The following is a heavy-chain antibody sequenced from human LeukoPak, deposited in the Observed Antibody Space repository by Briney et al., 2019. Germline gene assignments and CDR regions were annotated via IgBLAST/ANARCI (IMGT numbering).Heavy chain of an antibody. J-gene: IGHJ3*02. CDR2: IYYSGST. V-gene: IGHV4-59*01. Sequence: SETLSLTCTVSGDSISSYYWSWIRQPPGKGLEWIGYIYYSGSTNYNPSLKSRVTISVDTSKNQFSLKLSSVTAADTAVYYCARDPASINDAFDIWGQGTMVTVSS. CDR3: ARDPASINDAFDI. CDR1: GDSISSYY. D-gene: IGHD2-21*01.